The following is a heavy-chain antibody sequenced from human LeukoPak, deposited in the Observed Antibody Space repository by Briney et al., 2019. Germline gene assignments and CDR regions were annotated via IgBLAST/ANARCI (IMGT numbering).Heavy chain of an antibody. CDR3: ARDLAETITMVRGVMPLDGMDV. Sequence: PGGSLRLSCAASGFTFSSYSMNWVRQAPGKGLEWVSSISSSSSYIYYADSVKGRFTISRDNAKNSLYLQMNSLRAEDTAVYYCARDLAETITMVRGVMPLDGMDVWGQGTTVTVSS. CDR1: GFTFSSYS. CDR2: ISSSSSYI. J-gene: IGHJ6*02. V-gene: IGHV3-21*01. D-gene: IGHD3-10*01.